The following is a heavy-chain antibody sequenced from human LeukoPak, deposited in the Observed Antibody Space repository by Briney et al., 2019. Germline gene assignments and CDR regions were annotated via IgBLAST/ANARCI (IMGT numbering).Heavy chain of an antibody. CDR1: GYTFTSYA. D-gene: IGHD6-19*01. Sequence: ASVKVSCKASGYTFTSYAMNWVRQAPGQGLEWMGWINTNTGNPTYAQGFTGRFVFSLDTSVSTAYLQISSLKAEDTAVYYCARDGTPLLKQWLVRVMHDYYYYGMDVWGQGTTVTVSS. CDR3: ARDGTPLLKQWLVRVMHDYYYYGMDV. V-gene: IGHV7-4-1*02. J-gene: IGHJ6*02. CDR2: INTNTGNP.